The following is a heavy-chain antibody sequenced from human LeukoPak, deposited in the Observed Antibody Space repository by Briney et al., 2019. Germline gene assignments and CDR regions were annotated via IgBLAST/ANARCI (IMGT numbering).Heavy chain of an antibody. D-gene: IGHD3-9*01. CDR2: IYYSGST. J-gene: IGHJ6*04. CDR1: GGSISSGDYY. Sequence: SQTLSLTCTVSGGSISSGDYYWSWIRQPPGKGLGWIGYIYYSGSTYYNPSLKSRVTISVDTSKNQFSLKLSSVTAADTAVYYCASAAVDYDILTGSYYYYGMDVWGKGTTVTVSS. V-gene: IGHV4-30-4*01. CDR3: ASAAVDYDILTGSYYYYGMDV.